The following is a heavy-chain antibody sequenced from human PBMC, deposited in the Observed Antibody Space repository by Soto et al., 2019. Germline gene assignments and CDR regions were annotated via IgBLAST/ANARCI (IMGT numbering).Heavy chain of an antibody. CDR3: ARTPYCSSTSCLITIFGVATPYYYYYMDV. J-gene: IGHJ6*03. CDR1: GFTFSSYW. Sequence: HPGGSLRLSCAASGFTFSSYWMSWVRQAPGKGLEWVANIKQDGSEKYYVDSVKGRFTISRDNAKNSLYLQMNSLRAEDTAVYYCARTPYCSSTSCLITIFGVATPYYYYYMDVWGKGTTVTVSS. D-gene: IGHD2-2*01. V-gene: IGHV3-7*01. CDR2: IKQDGSEK.